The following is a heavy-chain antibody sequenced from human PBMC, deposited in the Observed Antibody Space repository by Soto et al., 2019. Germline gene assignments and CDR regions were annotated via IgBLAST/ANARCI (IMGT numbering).Heavy chain of an antibody. Sequence: PVGSLRLSCAASGFTFSSYAMHWVRQAPGKGLEWVAVISYGGSKKYYADSVKGRFTISRDNSKNTLYLQMNSLRAEDTAVYYCARPMWATLTIAIGYYWGQGTLVTVSS. CDR2: ISYGGSKK. CDR1: GFTFSSYA. J-gene: IGHJ4*02. D-gene: IGHD3-3*01. V-gene: IGHV3-30-3*01. CDR3: ARPMWATLTIAIGYY.